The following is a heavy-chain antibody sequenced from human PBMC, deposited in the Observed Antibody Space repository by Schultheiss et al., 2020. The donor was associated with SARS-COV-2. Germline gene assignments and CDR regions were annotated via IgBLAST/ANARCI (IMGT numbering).Heavy chain of an antibody. D-gene: IGHD6-13*01. CDR1: GFTFDDYT. CDR2: ISWDGGST. V-gene: IGHV3-43*01. CDR3: AKEGYSTYGMDV. J-gene: IGHJ6*02. Sequence: ESLKISCAASGFTFDDYTMHWVRQAPGKGLEWVSLISWDGGSTYYADSVKGRFTISRDNSKNSLYLQMNSLRTEDTALYYCAKEGYSTYGMDVWGQGTTVTVSS.